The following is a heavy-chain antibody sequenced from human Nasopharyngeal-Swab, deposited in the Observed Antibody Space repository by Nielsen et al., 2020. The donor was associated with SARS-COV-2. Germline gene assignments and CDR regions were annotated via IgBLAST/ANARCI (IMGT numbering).Heavy chain of an antibody. D-gene: IGHD5-12*01. J-gene: IGHJ3*02. CDR3: ARGYSGYDDAFDI. Sequence: DSVKGRFTISGDNSKNTLYLQMNSLRAEDTAVFYCARGYSGYDDAFDIWGQGTMVTVSS. V-gene: IGHV3-30*07.